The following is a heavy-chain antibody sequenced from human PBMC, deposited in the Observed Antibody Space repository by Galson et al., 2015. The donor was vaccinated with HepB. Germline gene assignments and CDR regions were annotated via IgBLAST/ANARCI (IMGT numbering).Heavy chain of an antibody. Sequence: SLRLSCAASGFNFSASAMHWGRQASGKGLEWIGRIRSKGNNYATAYAASVKGRFIISRDDSKSTTYLQINGLKTEDTPVFYCTTNHLPEDYFYGTDLWGQGTTLTVSS. D-gene: IGHD1-14*01. V-gene: IGHV3-73*01. CDR2: IRSKGNNYAT. J-gene: IGHJ6*02. CDR1: GFNFSASA. CDR3: TTNHLPEDYFYGTDL.